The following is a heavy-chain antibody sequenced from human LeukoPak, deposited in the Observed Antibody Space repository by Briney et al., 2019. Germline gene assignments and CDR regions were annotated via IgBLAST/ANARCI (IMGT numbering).Heavy chain of an antibody. CDR2: INHSGST. CDR3: ARGYGYGQRFDY. V-gene: IGHV4-34*01. CDR1: GGSFSGYY. J-gene: IGHJ4*02. Sequence: SETLSLTCAVYGGSFSGYYWSWIRQPPGKGLEWIGEINHSGSTNYNPSLKSRVTISVDTSKNQFSLKLSSVTAADTAVYYCARGYGYGQRFDYWGQGTLVTVSS. D-gene: IGHD5-18*01.